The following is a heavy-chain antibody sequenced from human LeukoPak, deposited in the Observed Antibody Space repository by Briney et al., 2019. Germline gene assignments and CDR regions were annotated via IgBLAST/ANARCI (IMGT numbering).Heavy chain of an antibody. J-gene: IGHJ6*02. V-gene: IGHV1-69*04. CDR2: IIPILGIA. CDR1: GGTFSSYA. D-gene: IGHD2-15*01. Sequence: SVKVSCKASGGTFSSYAISWVRQAPGQGLEWMGRIIPILGIANYAQKFQGRVTITADKSTSTAYMELSSLRSEDTAVYYCARYAIPPYCSGGSCYPADYYYYGMDVWGQGTTITVSS. CDR3: ARYAIPPYCSGGSCYPADYYYYGMDV.